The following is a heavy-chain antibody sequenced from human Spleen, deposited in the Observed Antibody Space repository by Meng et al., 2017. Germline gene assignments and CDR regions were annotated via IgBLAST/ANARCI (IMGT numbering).Heavy chain of an antibody. Sequence: QGQLQQVGAGLLKPSETLSPTCVVSGGSFSDYYWSWIRQPPGKGLEWIGEINHSGSTNYNPSLESRATISVDTSQNNLSLKLSSVTAADSAVYYCARGPTTMAHDFDYWGQGTLVTVSS. CDR2: INHSGST. J-gene: IGHJ4*02. D-gene: IGHD4-11*01. V-gene: IGHV4-34*01. CDR1: GGSFSDYY. CDR3: ARGPTTMAHDFDY.